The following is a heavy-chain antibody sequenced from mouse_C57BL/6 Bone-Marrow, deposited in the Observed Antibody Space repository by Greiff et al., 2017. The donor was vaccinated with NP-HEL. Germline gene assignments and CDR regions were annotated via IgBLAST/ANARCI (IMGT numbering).Heavy chain of an antibody. J-gene: IGHJ4*01. D-gene: IGHD2-14*01. CDR1: GYTFTSYW. CDR3: ATRLYDLYAVDY. CDR2: IDPSDSDT. V-gene: IGHV1-69*01. Sequence: QVQLQQPGAELVMPGASVKLSCKASGYTFTSYWMHWVKQRPGQGLEWIGEIDPSDSDTIYNQKFKGKSTLTVDKSSSTAYMELSSLTSEDSAVYYYATRLYDLYAVDYWGQGTSVTVSS.